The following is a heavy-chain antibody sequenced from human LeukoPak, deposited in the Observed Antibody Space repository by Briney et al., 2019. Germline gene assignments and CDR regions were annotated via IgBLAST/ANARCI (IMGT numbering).Heavy chain of an antibody. CDR1: GYRFNNYW. CDR2: IYPDDSDT. CDR3: ARHKAERGSSGYDWGAFDV. J-gene: IGHJ3*01. Sequence: GESLKISCKNSGYRFNNYWIGWVRQMPGKGLEWMGIIYPDDSDTRYSPSFQGQVTISADKSISTAYLQWSSLKASDTAMYYCARHKAERGSSGYDWGAFDVWGQGTMVTVSS. D-gene: IGHD5-12*01. V-gene: IGHV5-51*01.